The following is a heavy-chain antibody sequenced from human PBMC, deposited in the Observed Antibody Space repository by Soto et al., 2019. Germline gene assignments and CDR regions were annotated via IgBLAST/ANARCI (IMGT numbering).Heavy chain of an antibody. CDR2: IYHSGST. J-gene: IGHJ2*01. Sequence: QVQLQESGPGLVKPSGTLSLTCAVSGGSISSSNWWSWVRQPPGKGLEWIGEIYHSGSTNYNPSLKSRVTISVDKSKNQSSLKLSSVTAAYTAVYYCARVRVYRRLGAFWYFDLWGRGTLVTVVS. CDR3: ARVRVYRRLGAFWYFDL. D-gene: IGHD5-12*01. V-gene: IGHV4-4*02. CDR1: GGSISSSNW.